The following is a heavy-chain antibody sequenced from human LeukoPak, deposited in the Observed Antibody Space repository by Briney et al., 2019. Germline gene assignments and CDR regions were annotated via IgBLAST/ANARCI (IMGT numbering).Heavy chain of an antibody. V-gene: IGHV4-59*08. D-gene: IGHD6-19*01. Sequence: PSETLSLTCTVSGGSISSYYWSWIRQPPGKGLEWVGYIYYSGSTNYNPSLKSRVTISVDTSKNQFSLKLSSVTAADTAVYYCARLSGLGGWFLPYYYYGMDVWGQGTTVTVSS. CDR1: GGSISSYY. CDR2: IYYSGST. J-gene: IGHJ6*02. CDR3: ARLSGLGGWFLPYYYYGMDV.